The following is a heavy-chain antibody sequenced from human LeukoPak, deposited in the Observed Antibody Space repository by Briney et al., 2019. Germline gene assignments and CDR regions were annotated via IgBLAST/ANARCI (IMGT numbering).Heavy chain of an antibody. J-gene: IGHJ6*03. Sequence: ASVKVSCKDSGYTFTNYDISWVRQAPGQGLEWMGWISAYNGNTNYAQKLQGRVTMTADTSTSTAYMELRSLRSDDTAVYYCARVESGGSWSYYYMDVWGKGTTVTVSS. D-gene: IGHD2-15*01. V-gene: IGHV1-18*01. CDR1: GYTFTNYD. CDR2: ISAYNGNT. CDR3: ARVESGGSWSYYYMDV.